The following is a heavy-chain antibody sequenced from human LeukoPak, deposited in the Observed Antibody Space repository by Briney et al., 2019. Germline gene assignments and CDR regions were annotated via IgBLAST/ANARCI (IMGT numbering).Heavy chain of an antibody. J-gene: IGHJ4*02. CDR2: IYYSGST. CDR1: TGSLSSSSYY. Sequence: SETLSLTCTVSTGSLSSSSYYWGWIRQPPGKRLEWIGSIYYSGSTYYNPSLKSRVTISVDRSKNQFSLKLSSVTAADTAVYYCARESVVPAAIPRVYANYWGQGTLVTVSS. V-gene: IGHV4-39*07. D-gene: IGHD2-2*02. CDR3: ARESVVPAAIPRVYANY.